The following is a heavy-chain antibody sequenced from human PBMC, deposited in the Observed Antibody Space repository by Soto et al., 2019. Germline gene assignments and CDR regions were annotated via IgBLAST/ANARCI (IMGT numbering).Heavy chain of an antibody. Sequence: QVQLQASGPGLEKPSGTLSLTCAVSGGSISSNNWWSWVRQPPGKGLEWIGEIYHSGSTNYNPSLMMRVTISVDQSKSYFSLKLSSVTVADTAMYDCARSSTSSWYGWGAFDIWGQGTLVTVSS. CDR3: ARSSTSSWYGWGAFDI. V-gene: IGHV4-4*02. CDR2: IYHSGST. J-gene: IGHJ3*02. CDR1: GGSISSNNW. D-gene: IGHD6-13*01.